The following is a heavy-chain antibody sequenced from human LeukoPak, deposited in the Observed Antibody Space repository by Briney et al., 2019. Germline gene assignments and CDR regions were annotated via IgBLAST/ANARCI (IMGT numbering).Heavy chain of an antibody. Sequence: SETLSLTCAVYGGSFSSYYWSWIRQPAGKGLEWIGRIYTSGSTNYNPSLKSRVTMSVDTSKNQFSLKLSSVTAADTAVYYCARDGVYNWFDPWGQGTLVTVSS. J-gene: IGHJ5*02. CDR2: IYTSGST. CDR3: ARDGVYNWFDP. CDR1: GGSFSSYY. V-gene: IGHV4-4*07.